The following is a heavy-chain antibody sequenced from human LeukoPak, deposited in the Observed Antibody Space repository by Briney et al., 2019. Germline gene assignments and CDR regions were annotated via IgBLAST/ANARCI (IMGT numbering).Heavy chain of an antibody. J-gene: IGHJ4*02. V-gene: IGHV3-33*01. Sequence: GGSLRLSCAASGFTFSSYGMHWVRQAPGKGLEWVAVIWYDGSNKYYADSVKGRFAISRDNSKNTLYLQMNSLRAEDTAVYYCARGSTYSSSWYWKGTPFDYWGQGTLVTVSS. D-gene: IGHD6-13*01. CDR1: GFTFSSYG. CDR2: IWYDGSNK. CDR3: ARGSTYSSSWYWKGTPFDY.